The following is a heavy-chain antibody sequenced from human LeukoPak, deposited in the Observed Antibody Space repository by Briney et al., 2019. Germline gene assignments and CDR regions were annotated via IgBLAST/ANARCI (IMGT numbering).Heavy chain of an antibody. CDR1: GYTFTSYY. Sequence: GASVKVSCKASGYTFTSYYMHWVRQAPGQGLEWMGIINPSGGSTSYAQKFQGRVTMTRDTSTSTVYMELSSLRSEDTAVYYCARRIAAVGKGSWFDPWGQGTLVTVSS. J-gene: IGHJ5*02. D-gene: IGHD6-13*01. CDR2: INPSGGST. CDR3: ARRIAAVGKGSWFDP. V-gene: IGHV1-46*01.